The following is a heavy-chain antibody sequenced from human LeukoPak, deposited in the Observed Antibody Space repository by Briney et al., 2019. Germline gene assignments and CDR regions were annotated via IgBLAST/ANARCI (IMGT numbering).Heavy chain of an antibody. V-gene: IGHV4-30-2*01. D-gene: IGHD6-25*01. CDR2: IYHSGST. J-gene: IGHJ4*02. CDR3: ARARGTEAIDY. Sequence: PSETLSLTCAVSGGSISSGDYSWSWIRQPPGKGLEWIGYIYHSGSTYYNPSLKSRVTTSVDTSKNQFSLKLSSVTAADTAIYYCARARGTEAIDYWGQGTLVTVSS. CDR1: GGSISSGDYS.